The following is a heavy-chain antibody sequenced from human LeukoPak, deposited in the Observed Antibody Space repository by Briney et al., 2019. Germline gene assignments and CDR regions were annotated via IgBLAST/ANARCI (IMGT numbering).Heavy chain of an antibody. CDR3: ARANSESYGAFDI. Sequence: SETLSLTCTVSGGSISSSSYYWGWIRQPPGKGLEWIASIYYSGSTYYNSSLRSRVTISLDTSKNQFSLRLSSVTAADTAVYYCARANSESYGAFDIWGQGTMVTVSS. CDR1: GGSISSSSYY. D-gene: IGHD1-26*01. V-gene: IGHV4-39*07. CDR2: IYYSGST. J-gene: IGHJ3*02.